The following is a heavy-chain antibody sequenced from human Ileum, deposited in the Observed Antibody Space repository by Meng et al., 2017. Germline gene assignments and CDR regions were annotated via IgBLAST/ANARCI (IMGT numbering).Heavy chain of an antibody. Sequence: QVQLVESGGGVVQPGGSLRLSCAASGFTFNTFGLHWVRQAPGKGLEWVSIITSDGSHKLYGDSVKGRFTISRDNSKNMLYLQMNSLRPEDTAVYYCAQKGDFDNWGQGTLVTVSS. CDR1: GFTFNTFG. CDR3: AQKGDFDN. J-gene: IGHJ4*02. V-gene: IGHV3-30*03. CDR2: ITSDGSHK.